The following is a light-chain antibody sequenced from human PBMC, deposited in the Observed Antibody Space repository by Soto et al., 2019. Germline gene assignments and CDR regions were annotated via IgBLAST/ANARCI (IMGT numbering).Light chain of an antibody. Sequence: EVVMTQSPATLSVSPGERATLSCRASQSISSNLAWYQQKPGQPPRLLIYGASTRATGIPARFGGSGSGTVFTLTISSLQSEDFAVYYCQQYNNWPPWTFGQGTKVEIK. J-gene: IGKJ1*01. CDR1: QSISSN. V-gene: IGKV3-15*01. CDR2: GAS. CDR3: QQYNNWPPWT.